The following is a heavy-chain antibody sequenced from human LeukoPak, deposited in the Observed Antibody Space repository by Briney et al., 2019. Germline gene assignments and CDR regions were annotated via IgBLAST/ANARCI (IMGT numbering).Heavy chain of an antibody. Sequence: PSETLSLTCTVSGGSISSYYWSWIRQPPGKGLEWIGYIYYSGSTNYNPSLKSRVTISVDTSKNQFSLKLSSVTAADTAVYYCARSPPTYCSGGSCYYYGMDAWGQGTTVTVSS. CDR1: GGSISSYY. CDR2: IYYSGST. D-gene: IGHD2-15*01. V-gene: IGHV4-59*08. CDR3: ARSPPTYCSGGSCYYYGMDA. J-gene: IGHJ6*02.